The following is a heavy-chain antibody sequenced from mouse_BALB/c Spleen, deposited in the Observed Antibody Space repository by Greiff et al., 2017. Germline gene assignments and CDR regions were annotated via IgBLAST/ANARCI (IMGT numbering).Heavy chain of an antibody. J-gene: IGHJ4*01. CDR3: ARPYGYDAGYSMDY. D-gene: IGHD2-2*01. CDR2: ISSGGSYT. V-gene: IGHV5-9-3*01. CDR1: GFTFSSYA. Sequence: EVKLVESGGGLVKPGGSLKLSCAASGFTFSSYAMSWVRQTPEKRLEWVATISSGGSYTYYPDSVKGRFTISRDNAKNTLYLQMSSLRSEDAAMYFYARPYGYDAGYSMDYWGQGTSVTVSA.